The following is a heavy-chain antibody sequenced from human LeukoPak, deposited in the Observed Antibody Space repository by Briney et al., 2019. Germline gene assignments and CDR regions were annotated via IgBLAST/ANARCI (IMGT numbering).Heavy chain of an antibody. J-gene: IGHJ4*02. CDR2: IIPILGIA. CDR1: GGTFSSYT. Sequence: EASVKVSCKASGGTFSSYTLSWVRQAPGQGLEWMGRIIPILGIANYAQKFQGRVTITADKSTSTAYMELSSLRSEDTAVYYCARGGKVTSPSAFDYWGQGTLVTVSS. CDR3: ARGGKVTSPSAFDY. V-gene: IGHV1-69*02. D-gene: IGHD4-17*01.